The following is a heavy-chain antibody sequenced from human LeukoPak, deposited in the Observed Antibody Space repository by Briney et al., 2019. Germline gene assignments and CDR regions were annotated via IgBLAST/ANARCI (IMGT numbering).Heavy chain of an antibody. Sequence: GGSLRLSCSTSGFTFRNFAMSWVRQAPGKGLEWVSSIGGGDTHYADSVKGRFTISRDNAKNSLYLQLNSLRAEDTAVYFCARTDWGSIDYWGQGALVTVSS. J-gene: IGHJ4*02. CDR1: GFTFRNFA. CDR3: ARTDWGSIDY. D-gene: IGHD3-16*01. V-gene: IGHV3-23*03. CDR2: IGGGDT.